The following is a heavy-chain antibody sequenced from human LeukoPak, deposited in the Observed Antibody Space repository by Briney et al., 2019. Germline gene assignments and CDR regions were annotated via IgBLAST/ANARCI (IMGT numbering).Heavy chain of an antibody. D-gene: IGHD3-10*01. CDR1: GFTVSSNY. CDR2: IYSGGST. J-gene: IGHJ2*01. Sequence: GGSLRLSCAASGFTVSSNYMSWVRQAPGKGLEWVSVIYSGGSTYYADSVKGRFTISRDNSKNTLYLQMNSLRAEDTAVYYCATGTYYYGSGSYYLRPSFDLWGRGTLVTVSS. CDR3: ATGTYYYGSGSYYLRPSFDL. V-gene: IGHV3-66*01.